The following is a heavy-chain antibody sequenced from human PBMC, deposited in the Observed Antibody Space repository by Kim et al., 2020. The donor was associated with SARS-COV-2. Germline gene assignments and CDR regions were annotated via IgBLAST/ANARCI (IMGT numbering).Heavy chain of an antibody. CDR2: IVVGSGNT. J-gene: IGHJ4*02. Sequence: SVKVSCKASGFTFTSSAVQWVRQARGQRLEWIGWIVVGSGNTNYAQKFQERVTITRDMSTSTAYMELSSLRSEDTAVYYCAVLPAGDHVGGYYFDYWGQGTLVTVSS. D-gene: IGHD3-10*01. CDR3: AVLPAGDHVGGYYFDY. V-gene: IGHV1-58*01. CDR1: GFTFTSSA.